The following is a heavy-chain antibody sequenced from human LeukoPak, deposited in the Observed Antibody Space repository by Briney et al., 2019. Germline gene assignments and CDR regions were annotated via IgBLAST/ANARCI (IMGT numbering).Heavy chain of an antibody. V-gene: IGHV3-23*01. J-gene: IGHJ4*02. Sequence: QSGGSLRLSCAVSGFIFSYYGMNCVSQVPGKWMEWVSATSDSGGATYYADSVKGRFTISRDNSKSTLYLQMNNLRAEDTALYYCAKERGHSKPFDYWGQGTLVTVSS. CDR3: AKERGHSKPFDY. CDR1: GFIFSYYG. CDR2: TSDSGGAT. D-gene: IGHD4-23*01.